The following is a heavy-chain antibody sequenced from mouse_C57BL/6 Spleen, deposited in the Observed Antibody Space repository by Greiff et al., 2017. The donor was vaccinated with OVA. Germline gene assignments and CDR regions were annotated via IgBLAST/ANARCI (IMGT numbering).Heavy chain of an antibody. D-gene: IGHD2-5*01. V-gene: IGHV1-82*01. CDR1: GYAFSSSW. CDR2: IYPGDGDT. CDR3: ARGGSNNYAMDY. J-gene: IGHJ4*01. Sequence: VQLQQSGPELVKPGASVKISCKASGYAFSSSWMNWVKQRPGKGLEWIGRIYPGDGDTNYNGKFKGKATLTADKSSSTAYMQLSSLTSEDSAVYLCARGGSNNYAMDYWGQGTSVTVSS.